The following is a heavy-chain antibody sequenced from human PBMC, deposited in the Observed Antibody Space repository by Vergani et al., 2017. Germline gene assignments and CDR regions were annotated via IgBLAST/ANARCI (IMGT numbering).Heavy chain of an antibody. D-gene: IGHD2-2*01. J-gene: IGHJ3*01. CDR3: AKVCGITSCQYGGGAFDV. CDR1: GFTFNSYA. Sequence: QLLESGGGLIQPGGSLRLSCAASGFTFNSYAMTWVRQAPGKGLEWVSGINNNGGSTYYADSVKGRFTISRDNSKNTLYLQMTDLRAEDTATYYCAKVCGITSCQYGGGAFDVWGHGTMVTVSS. V-gene: IGHV3-23*01. CDR2: INNNGGST.